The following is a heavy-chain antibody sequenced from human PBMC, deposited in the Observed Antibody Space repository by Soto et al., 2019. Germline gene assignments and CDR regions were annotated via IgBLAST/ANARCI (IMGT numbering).Heavy chain of an antibody. CDR2: INPSGGST. D-gene: IGHD3-22*01. V-gene: IGHV1-46*03. Sequence: ASVKVSCKASGYTFTSYYMHWVRQAPGQGLEWMGIINPSGGSTSYAQKFQGRVTMTRDTSTSTVYMELSSLRSEDTAVYYCARVTEYYDSSGYYYVFDYWGQGTLVTVSS. J-gene: IGHJ4*02. CDR3: ARVTEYYDSSGYYYVFDY. CDR1: GYTFTSYY.